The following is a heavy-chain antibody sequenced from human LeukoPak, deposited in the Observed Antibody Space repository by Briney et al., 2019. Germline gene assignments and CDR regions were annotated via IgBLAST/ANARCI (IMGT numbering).Heavy chain of an antibody. Sequence: SETLSLTCTVSGGSLSSYYWSWIRQPPGKGLEWIGYIYYSGSTNYNPSLKSRVTISVDTSKNQFSLKLSSVTAADTAVYYCAREVRDGYFSWGQGTLVTVSS. V-gene: IGHV4-59*01. CDR1: GGSLSSYY. D-gene: IGHD5-24*01. CDR3: AREVRDGYFS. CDR2: IYYSGST. J-gene: IGHJ5*02.